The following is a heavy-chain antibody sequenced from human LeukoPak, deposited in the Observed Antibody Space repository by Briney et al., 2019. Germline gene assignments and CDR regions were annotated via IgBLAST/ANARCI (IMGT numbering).Heavy chain of an antibody. V-gene: IGHV1-46*01. J-gene: IGHJ6*03. CDR3: ARGAGYSGYDYGDYYYYYMDV. CDR1: GYTFTSYH. Sequence: GASVKVSCKASGYTFTSYHMHWVRQAPGQGLEWMGIINPSGGTTNYAQKFQGRVTMTRDTSISTAYMELSRLRSDDTAVYYCARGAGYSGYDYGDYYYYYMDVWGKGTTVTISS. CDR2: INPSGGTT. D-gene: IGHD5-12*01.